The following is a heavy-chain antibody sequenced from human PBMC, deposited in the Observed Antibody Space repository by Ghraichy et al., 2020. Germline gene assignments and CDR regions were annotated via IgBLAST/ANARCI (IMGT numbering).Heavy chain of an antibody. Sequence: SETLSLTCAVYGGSFSGYYWSWIRQPPGKGLELIGVINHSGSTNYNPSLKSRVTISVDTSKNQFSLKLSSVTAADTAVYYCARGNPGIAVAVYYFDYWGQGTLVTVSS. J-gene: IGHJ4*02. CDR2: INHSGST. D-gene: IGHD6-19*01. V-gene: IGHV4-34*01. CDR3: ARGNPGIAVAVYYFDY. CDR1: GGSFSGYY.